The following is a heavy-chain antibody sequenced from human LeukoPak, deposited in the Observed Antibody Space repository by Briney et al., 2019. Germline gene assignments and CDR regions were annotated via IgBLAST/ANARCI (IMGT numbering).Heavy chain of an antibody. V-gene: IGHV3-43D*04. J-gene: IGHJ4*02. D-gene: IGHD3-3*01. Sequence: QPGGSLRLSCAASGFTFDDYAMHWVRQAPGKGLEWVSLISWDGGSTYYADSVKGRFTISRDNSKNTLYLQMNSLRAEDTAVYYCAKAPKGSGYRPSVYWGQGTLVTVSS. CDR3: AKAPKGSGYRPSVY. CDR2: ISWDGGST. CDR1: GFTFDDYA.